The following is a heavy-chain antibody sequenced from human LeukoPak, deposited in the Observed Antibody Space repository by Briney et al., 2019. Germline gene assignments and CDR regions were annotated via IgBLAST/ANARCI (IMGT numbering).Heavy chain of an antibody. CDR1: GGSISSYY. V-gene: IGHV4-59*01. CDR2: IYYSGST. J-gene: IGHJ4*02. D-gene: IGHD1-14*01. CDR3: ASTTADRGLSHFDY. Sequence: PSETLSLTCTVSGGSISSYYWSWIRQPPGKGLEWIGYIYYSGSTNYNPSLKSRVTISVDTSKSQFSLKLSSVTAADTAVYYCASTTADRGLSHFDYWGQGTLVTVSS.